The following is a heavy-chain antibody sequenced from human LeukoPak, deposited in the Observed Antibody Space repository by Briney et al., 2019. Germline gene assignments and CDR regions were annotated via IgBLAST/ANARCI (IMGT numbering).Heavy chain of an antibody. J-gene: IGHJ3*02. Sequence: SVKVSCKASGGSFSSYAISWVRQAPGQGLEWMGGIIPIFCTANYAQKFQGRVTITTDECTSTAYMELSSLTSEDTAVYYCAREGGYRVRDAFDIWGQGTMVTVSS. CDR1: GGSFSSYA. CDR3: AREGGYRVRDAFDI. D-gene: IGHD3-22*01. CDR2: IIPIFCTA. V-gene: IGHV1-69*05.